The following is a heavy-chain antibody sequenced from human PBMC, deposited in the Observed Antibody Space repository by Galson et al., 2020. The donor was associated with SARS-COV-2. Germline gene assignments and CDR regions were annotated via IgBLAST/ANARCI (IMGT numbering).Heavy chain of an antibody. V-gene: IGHV3-23*01. CDR3: AKERLKWFGELSVRDY. D-gene: IGHD3-10*01. Sequence: GESLKISCAASGFTFNNYAMSWVRRAPGKGLEWVSAISGPGDNTYYRDSVKGRFTISRDNSENTLHLQMNSLRADDTAIYYCAKERLKWFGELSVRDYWGQGTLVIVSS. CDR1: GFTFNNYA. CDR2: ISGPGDNT. J-gene: IGHJ4*02.